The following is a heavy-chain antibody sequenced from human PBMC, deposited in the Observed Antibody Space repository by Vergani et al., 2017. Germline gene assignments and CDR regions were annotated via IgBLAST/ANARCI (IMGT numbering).Heavy chain of an antibody. CDR3: AKDKVPYGSGTFYDY. CDR2: ISWNSGSI. J-gene: IGHJ4*02. CDR1: GFTFDDYA. D-gene: IGHD3-10*01. V-gene: IGHV3-9*01. Sequence: EVQLVESGGGLVQPGRSLRLSCAASGFTFDDYAMHWVRQAPGKGLEWVSGISWNSGSIGYADSVKGRFTISRDNAKNSLYLQMNSLRAEDTALYYCAKDKVPYGSGTFYDYWGQGTLVTVSS.